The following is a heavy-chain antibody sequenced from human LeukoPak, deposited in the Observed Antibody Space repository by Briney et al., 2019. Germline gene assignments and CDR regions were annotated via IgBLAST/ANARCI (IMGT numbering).Heavy chain of an antibody. D-gene: IGHD6-19*01. CDR2: IDHSGST. CDR3: ARAGYSSGWYDY. CDR1: GGSISSSNW. Sequence: SETLSLTCAVSGGSISSSNWWSWVRQPPGKGREWIGEIDHSGSTNYNPSLKSRVTISVDKSKNQFSLKLSSVTAADTAVYYCARAGYSSGWYDYWGQGTLVTVSS. V-gene: IGHV4-4*02. J-gene: IGHJ4*02.